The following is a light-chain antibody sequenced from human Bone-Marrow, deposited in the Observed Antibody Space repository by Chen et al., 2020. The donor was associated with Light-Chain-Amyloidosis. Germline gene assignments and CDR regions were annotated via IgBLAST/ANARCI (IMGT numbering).Light chain of an antibody. V-gene: IGKV3-20*01. J-gene: IGKJ4*01. Sequence: EIVLTQSPGTLSLSPGDRATLSCRTSQSISSTYLAWYQQKPGQAPRLLIYGVSSRATGIADRFSGSGSGTDFTLTISRLEPGDFAVYYCQQYSTSPLTFGGGTKVEIK. CDR2: GVS. CDR1: QSISSTY. CDR3: QQYSTSPLT.